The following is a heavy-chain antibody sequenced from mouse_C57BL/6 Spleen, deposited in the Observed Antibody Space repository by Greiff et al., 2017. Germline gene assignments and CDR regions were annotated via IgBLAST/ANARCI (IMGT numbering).Heavy chain of an antibody. V-gene: IGHV3-6*01. CDR2: ISYDGSN. Sequence: DVKLQESGPGLVKPSQSLSLTCSVTGYSITSGYYWNWIRQFPGNKLEWMGYISYDGSNNYNPSLKNRISITRDTSKHQFFLKLNSVTTEDTATYYCARYYYGSSLFDYWGQGTTLTVSS. D-gene: IGHD1-1*01. J-gene: IGHJ2*01. CDR1: GYSITSGYY. CDR3: ARYYYGSSLFDY.